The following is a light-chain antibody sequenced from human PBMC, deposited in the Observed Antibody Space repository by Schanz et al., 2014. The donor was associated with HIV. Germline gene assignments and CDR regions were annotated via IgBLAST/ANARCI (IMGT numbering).Light chain of an antibody. CDR2: SNN. CDR3: GTWDSSLWV. Sequence: QSVLTQPPSASGTPGQRVTISCSGSSSNIGSNTVHWYQQLPGTAPKLLIYSNNQRPSGVPDRVSGSKSGTSATLGITGLQTGDEADYYCGTWDSSLWVFGGGTKLTVL. J-gene: IGLJ3*02. V-gene: IGLV1-44*01. CDR1: SSNIGSNT.